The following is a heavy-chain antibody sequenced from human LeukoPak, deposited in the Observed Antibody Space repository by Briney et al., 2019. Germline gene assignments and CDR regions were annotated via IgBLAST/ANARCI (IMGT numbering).Heavy chain of an antibody. J-gene: IGHJ3*02. CDR3: ARANTEGAFDI. Sequence: PSETLSLTCTVSGGSISSYYWSWIRQPPGKGLEWIGYIYYSGSTYYNPSLKSRVTISVDTSKNQFSLKLSSVTAADTAVYYCARANTEGAFDIWGQGTMVTVSS. D-gene: IGHD4-17*01. CDR1: GGSISSYY. CDR2: IYYSGST. V-gene: IGHV4-30-4*08.